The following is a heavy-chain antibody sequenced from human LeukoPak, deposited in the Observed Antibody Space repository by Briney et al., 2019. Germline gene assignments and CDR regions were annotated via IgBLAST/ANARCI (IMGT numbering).Heavy chain of an antibody. V-gene: IGHV1-8*02. D-gene: IGHD2-15*01. CDR2: MNPNSGNT. CDR1: GYTFTSYA. Sequence: ASVKVSCKASGYTFTSYAMNWVRQAPGQGLEWMGWMNPNSGNTGYAQKFQGRVTMTRSTSISTAYMELSSLRSEDTAVYYCATRYCSGGSCPNYYYYYINVWGKGTTVTISS. CDR3: ATRYCSGGSCPNYYYYYINV. J-gene: IGHJ6*03.